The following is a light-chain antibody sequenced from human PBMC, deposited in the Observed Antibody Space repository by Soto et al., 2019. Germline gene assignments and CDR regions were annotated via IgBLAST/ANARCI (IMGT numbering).Light chain of an antibody. V-gene: IGKV4-1*01. CDR1: QSVLHSSNDKSD. J-gene: IGKJ4*01. CDR3: QKYYSTSALT. Sequence: IVLTQSPDSLAVSLGERATINCKSSQSVLHSSNDKSDLAWYQQKPGQSPKLLIYWASTREFGVPDRFSGSGSGTDFTLTISSLQAEDVAVYYCQKYYSTSALTCGGGTQVDVK. CDR2: WAS.